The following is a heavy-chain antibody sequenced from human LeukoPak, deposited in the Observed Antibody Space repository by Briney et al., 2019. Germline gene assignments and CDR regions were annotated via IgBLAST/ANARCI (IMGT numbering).Heavy chain of an antibody. CDR3: AKEKWELTTPSFDY. CDR1: GFTFSSYG. J-gene: IGHJ4*02. V-gene: IGHV3-30*18. D-gene: IGHD1-26*01. CDR2: ISYDGSNK. Sequence: GGSLRLSCAASGFTFSSYGMHWVRQAPGKGLEWVAVISYDGSNKYYADSVKGRFTTSRDNSKNTLYLQMNSLRAEDTAVYYCAKEKWELTTPSFDYWGQGTLVTVSS.